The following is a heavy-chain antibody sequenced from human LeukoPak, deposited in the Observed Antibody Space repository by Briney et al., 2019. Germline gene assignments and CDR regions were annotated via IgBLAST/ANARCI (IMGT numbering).Heavy chain of an antibody. CDR2: ISAYNGNT. CDR1: GHTFTKYG. D-gene: IGHD4-17*01. V-gene: IGHV1-18*01. CDR3: ARSKGGGYGDHYLSPN. Sequence: ASVKVSCKASGHTFTKYGISWVRQAPGQGLEWMGWISAYNGNTNYAQNLQGRATVTTDTSTSTAYMELRSLRSDDTAVYYCARSKGGGYGDHYLSPNWGQGTLVTVSS. J-gene: IGHJ4*02.